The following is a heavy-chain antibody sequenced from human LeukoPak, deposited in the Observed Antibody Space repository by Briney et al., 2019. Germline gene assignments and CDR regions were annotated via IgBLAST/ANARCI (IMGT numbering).Heavy chain of an antibody. CDR2: ISSSSSTI. D-gene: IGHD3-3*01. Sequence: GGSLRLSCAASGFTFSSYSMNWVRQAPGKGLEWVSYISSSSSTIYYADSVKGRFTISRDNSKNTLYLQMNSLRAEDTAVYYCARDIWSGYYTLDYWGQGTLVTVSS. CDR1: GFTFSSYS. J-gene: IGHJ4*02. V-gene: IGHV3-48*01. CDR3: ARDIWSGYYTLDY.